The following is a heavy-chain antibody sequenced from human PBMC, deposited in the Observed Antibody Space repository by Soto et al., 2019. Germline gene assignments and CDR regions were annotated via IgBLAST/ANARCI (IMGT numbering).Heavy chain of an antibody. CDR3: ARGHRLYYYDSSGYSRFDP. CDR2: INHSGST. V-gene: IGHV4-34*01. J-gene: IGHJ5*02. Sequence: QVQLQQWGAGLLKPSETLSLTCAVYGGSFSGYYWSWIRQPPGKGLEWIGEINHSGSTNYNPSLKSRVTISVDTSKNQFSLKLSSVTAADTAVYYCARGHRLYYYDSSGYSRFDPWGQGTLVTVSS. D-gene: IGHD3-22*01. CDR1: GGSFSGYY.